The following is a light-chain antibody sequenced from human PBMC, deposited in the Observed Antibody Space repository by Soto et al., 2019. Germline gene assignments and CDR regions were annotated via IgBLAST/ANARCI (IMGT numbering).Light chain of an antibody. V-gene: IGKV4-1*01. J-gene: IGKJ4*01. CDR1: QSLLFSSNNRNY. CDR2: WAS. Sequence: DIVMTQSPDSLAVSLGERATIHCKSSQSLLFSSNNRNYLAWYQQKPGHPPKLLIHWASTRASGVPDRISGSGSGTHFTLTITSLQAEDVAVYYCQQYYSTPLTFAGGTKVDIK. CDR3: QQYYSTPLT.